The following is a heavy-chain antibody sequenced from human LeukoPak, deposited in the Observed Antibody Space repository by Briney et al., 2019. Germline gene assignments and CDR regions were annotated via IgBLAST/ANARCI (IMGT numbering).Heavy chain of an antibody. CDR1: GGSISSSSYY. D-gene: IGHD1-1*01. CDR2: IYYGGST. J-gene: IGHJ5*02. V-gene: IGHV4-61*05. Sequence: SETLSLTCTVSGGSISSSSYYWGWIRQPPGKGLEWIGYIYYGGSTNYNPSLKSRVTISVDTSKNQFSLKLSSVTAADTAVYYCARPVPSRLGWFDPWGQGTLVTVSS. CDR3: ARPVPSRLGWFDP.